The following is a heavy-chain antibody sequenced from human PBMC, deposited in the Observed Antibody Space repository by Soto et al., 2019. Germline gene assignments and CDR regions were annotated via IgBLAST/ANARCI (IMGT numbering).Heavy chain of an antibody. Sequence: QVQLVQSGAEVKKPGSSVKVSCKASGGTFSSYTISWVRQAPGQGLEWMGRIIPILGIANYAQKFQGRVTIPADKPTSTAYMELSSLRSEDTAVYYCASADTAMHFDYWGQGTLVTVSS. CDR1: GGTFSSYT. CDR2: IIPILGIA. CDR3: ASADTAMHFDY. D-gene: IGHD5-18*01. V-gene: IGHV1-69*02. J-gene: IGHJ4*02.